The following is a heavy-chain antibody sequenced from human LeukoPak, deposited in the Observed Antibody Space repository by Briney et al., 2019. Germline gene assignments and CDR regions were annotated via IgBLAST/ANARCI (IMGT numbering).Heavy chain of an antibody. V-gene: IGHV3-23*01. CDR1: GFTFSTFA. CDR3: AKDARSYYYGSGTARFDY. J-gene: IGHJ4*02. Sequence: GGSLRLSCEASGFTFSTFAMIWVRQPPGKGLEWVSSIFPSGGEIHYADSVRGRFTISRDNSKSTLSLQMNSLRAEDTAIYYCAKDARSYYYGSGTARFDYWGQGTLVTVSS. CDR2: IFPSGGEI. D-gene: IGHD3-10*01.